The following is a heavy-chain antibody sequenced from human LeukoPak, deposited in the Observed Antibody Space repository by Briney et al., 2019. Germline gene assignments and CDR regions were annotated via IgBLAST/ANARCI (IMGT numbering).Heavy chain of an antibody. Sequence: SETLSLTCTVSGAYISSYYWSWIRRPPGKGLEWIGYIYYSGSTRYNPSLKSRVTISVDTSKNQFSLKLSSVTAADTAVYYCARVGILRFPSNWFDPWGQGTLVTVSS. D-gene: IGHD3-3*01. V-gene: IGHV4-59*01. CDR3: ARVGILRFPSNWFDP. CDR2: IYYSGST. J-gene: IGHJ5*02. CDR1: GAYISSYY.